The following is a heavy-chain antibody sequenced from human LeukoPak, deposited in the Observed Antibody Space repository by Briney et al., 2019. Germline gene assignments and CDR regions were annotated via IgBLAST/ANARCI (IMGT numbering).Heavy chain of an antibody. V-gene: IGHV1-8*01. CDR1: GYTFTSYD. Sequence: ASVKVSCKASGYTFTSYDINWVRQATGQGLEWMGWMNPNSGNTGYAQKFQGGVTMTRNTSISTAYMELSSLRSEDTAVYYCARSRAAAGNHFRLLSKYYFDYWGRGTLVTVSS. CDR2: MNPNSGNT. CDR3: ARSRAAAGNHFRLLSKYYFDY. D-gene: IGHD6-13*01. J-gene: IGHJ4*02.